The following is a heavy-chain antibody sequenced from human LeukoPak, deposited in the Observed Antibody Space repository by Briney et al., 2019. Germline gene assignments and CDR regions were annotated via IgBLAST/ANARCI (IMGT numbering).Heavy chain of an antibody. J-gene: IGHJ5*02. CDR3: ARPYYYDSRIDP. Sequence: SETLSLTCTVSGVSISSGDYYWSWIRQPPGKGLEWIGYMYSSGSTYYNPSLKSRATISVDTSKNQFSLKLSSVTAAVTAVYYCARPYYYDSRIDPWGQGTLVTVSS. V-gene: IGHV4-30-4*01. D-gene: IGHD3-22*01. CDR1: GVSISSGDYY. CDR2: MYSSGST.